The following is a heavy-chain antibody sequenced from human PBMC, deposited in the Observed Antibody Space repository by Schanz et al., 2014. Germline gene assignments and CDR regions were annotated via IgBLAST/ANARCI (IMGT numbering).Heavy chain of an antibody. CDR1: GGSINSDAFY. J-gene: IGHJ4*02. CDR2: IYYSGGT. V-gene: IGHV4-31*03. CDR3: ARLDGFGY. Sequence: QVQLQESGPGVVKPSQTLSLTCTVSGGSINSDAFYWTWIRQHPGKGLEWVGYIYYSGGTYYSPSIKGRVSISLDTSKNQFSLKLSSVTAADTAVYYCARLDGFGYWGQGTLVTVSS. D-gene: IGHD3-10*01.